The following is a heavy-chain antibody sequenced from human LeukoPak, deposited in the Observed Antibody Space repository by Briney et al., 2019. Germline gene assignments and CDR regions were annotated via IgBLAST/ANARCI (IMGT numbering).Heavy chain of an antibody. J-gene: IGHJ3*02. CDR2: IYTSGST. CDR3: ARRSGYRDAFDI. V-gene: IGHV4-61*02. D-gene: IGHD3-22*01. Sequence: SETLSLTCTVSGGSISSGSYYWSWIRQPAGKGLEWIGRIYTSGSTNYNPSLKSRVTMSVDTSKNQFSLKLSSVTAADTAVYYCARRSGYRDAFDIWGQGTMVTVSS. CDR1: GGSISSGSYY.